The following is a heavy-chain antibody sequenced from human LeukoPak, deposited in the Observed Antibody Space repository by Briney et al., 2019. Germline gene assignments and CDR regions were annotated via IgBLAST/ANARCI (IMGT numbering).Heavy chain of an antibody. CDR1: GGSISSGNYY. Sequence: SETLSLTCTVSGGSISSGNYYWGWIRQPPGKGLEWIGSINYSGSTYYHPSFKSRVTISVDTSKNQFSLKLRSVTAADTAVYYCAARTSCSSTSCYTVDYWGQGTLVTVSS. V-gene: IGHV4-39*07. J-gene: IGHJ4*02. D-gene: IGHD2-2*02. CDR2: INYSGST. CDR3: AARTSCSSTSCYTVDY.